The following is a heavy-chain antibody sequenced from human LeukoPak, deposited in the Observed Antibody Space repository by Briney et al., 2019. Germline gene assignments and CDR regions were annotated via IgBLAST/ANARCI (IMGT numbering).Heavy chain of an antibody. J-gene: IGHJ4*02. CDR3: ARDGARERSGSMDY. D-gene: IGHD3-3*01. V-gene: IGHV3-7*03. CDR1: GFTFSSHW. Sequence: GGSLRLSCAASGFTFSSHWMSWVRQAPGKGLEWVANIKQDGSERNYVDSVKGRFTISRDNAKNSLYLQMNSLRAEDMAVYYCARDGARERSGSMDYWGQGTLVTVSS. CDR2: IKQDGSER.